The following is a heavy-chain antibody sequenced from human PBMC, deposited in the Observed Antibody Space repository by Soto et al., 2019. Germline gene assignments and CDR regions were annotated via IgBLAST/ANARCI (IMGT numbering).Heavy chain of an antibody. CDR2: ISSSSSTI. CDR3: ARDVTRTGSSGWKYYYGMDV. J-gene: IGHJ6*02. V-gene: IGHV3-48*02. D-gene: IGHD6-19*01. Sequence: GGSLRLSFAASGFTFSSYSMNWVRQAPGKGLEWVSYISSSSSTIYYADSVKGRFTISRDNAKNSLYLQMNSLRDEDTAVYYCARDVTRTGSSGWKYYYGMDVWGQGTTVTVSS. CDR1: GFTFSSYS.